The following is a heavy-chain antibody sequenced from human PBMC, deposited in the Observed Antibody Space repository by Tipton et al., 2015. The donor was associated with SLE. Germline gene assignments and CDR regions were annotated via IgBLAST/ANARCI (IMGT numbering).Heavy chain of an antibody. V-gene: IGHV4-39*02. CDR1: GGSINTPDYY. CDR2: IYYSGSP. Sequence: PGLVKPSETLSLTCTVSGGSINTPDYYWGWIRQSPGKGLEWIANIYYSGSPYYNASLKSRVTISIDTSKSHFSLKLTSVTAADTAVYYCARMEGMITYGGIAGLWGQGTVVTVSS. J-gene: IGHJ4*02. D-gene: IGHD3-16*01. CDR3: ARMEGMITYGGIAGL.